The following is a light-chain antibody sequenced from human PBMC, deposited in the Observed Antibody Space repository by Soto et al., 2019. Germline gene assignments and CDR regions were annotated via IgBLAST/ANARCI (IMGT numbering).Light chain of an antibody. CDR2: DAS. CDR1: QSVSSS. CDR3: QQYDIWPPYT. J-gene: IGKJ2*01. Sequence: EIVLTQSPGTLSLSPGERVTLSCRASQSVSSSLAWYQQRPGQAPRLLIYDASTRATGIPPRFSGGGSGTEFTVTISSLQSEEFAIYYCQQYDIWPPYTFGQGTKVDIK. V-gene: IGKV3-15*01.